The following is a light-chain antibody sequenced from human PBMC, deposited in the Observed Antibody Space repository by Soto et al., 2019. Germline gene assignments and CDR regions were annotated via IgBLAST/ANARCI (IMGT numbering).Light chain of an antibody. Sequence: EIVLTQSPGTLSLSPGESATLSCRASQSVSSSYLAWYQQKPGQAPRLLISAAYSRASGIPGRFSGSGSGTDFTLTIRRLEPEDFAVYYCQHYGGSFTFGPGTKVDIK. CDR3: QHYGGSFT. V-gene: IGKV3-20*01. J-gene: IGKJ3*01. CDR2: AAY. CDR1: QSVSSSY.